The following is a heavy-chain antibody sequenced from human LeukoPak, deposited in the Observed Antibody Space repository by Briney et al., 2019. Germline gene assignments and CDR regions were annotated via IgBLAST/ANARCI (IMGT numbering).Heavy chain of an antibody. J-gene: IGHJ4*02. Sequence: SETLSLTCAVYGGSFSGYYWSWIRQPPGKGLEWIGEINHSGSTNYNPSLKSRVTISVDTSKNQFSLQLNSVTPEDTAVYYRARADCSSTSCSFDYWGQGTLVTVSS. CDR1: GGSFSGYY. D-gene: IGHD2-2*01. CDR2: INHSGST. V-gene: IGHV4-34*01. CDR3: ARADCSSTSCSFDY.